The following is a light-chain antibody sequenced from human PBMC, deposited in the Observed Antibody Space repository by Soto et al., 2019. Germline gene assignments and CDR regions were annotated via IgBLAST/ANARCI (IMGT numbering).Light chain of an antibody. Sequence: DVQVTQSPSFVSASVGSRVTITCRASQGIGTWLAWYQQKPGAAPNLLISGASNLESGVPARFSGSGLGTHFTFTIVSLQPEDSATYYCQQTNSFPITFGQGTRLEIK. V-gene: IGKV1D-12*01. CDR1: QGIGTW. J-gene: IGKJ5*01. CDR2: GAS. CDR3: QQTNSFPIT.